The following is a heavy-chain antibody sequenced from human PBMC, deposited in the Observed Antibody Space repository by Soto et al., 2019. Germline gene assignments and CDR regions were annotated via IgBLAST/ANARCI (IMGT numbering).Heavy chain of an antibody. V-gene: IGHV3-21*01. CDR2: ISSSGGSV. Sequence: EVQLVESGGGLVKPGGSLRLSCAASGFTFSTYSMNWVRQAPGKGLEWISSISSSGGSVSYAESVKGRFTIYRDNAKNSLYLQMDSLRAEDTAVYYCARGRSINTNMDYWGQGTLVTVSS. CDR1: GFTFSTYS. D-gene: IGHD2-2*01. CDR3: ARGRSINTNMDY. J-gene: IGHJ4*02.